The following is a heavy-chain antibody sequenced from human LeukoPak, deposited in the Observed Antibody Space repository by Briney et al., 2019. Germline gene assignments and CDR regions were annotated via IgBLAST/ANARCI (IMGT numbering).Heavy chain of an antibody. V-gene: IGHV4-34*01. CDR3: ARVRDYSHPLTLSSYYGMDV. CDR2: INHSGST. Sequence: SETLSLTCAVYGGSFSGYYWSWIRQPPGKGLEWIGEINHSGSTNCNPSLKSRVTISVDTSKNQFSLKLSSATAADTAVYYCARVRDYSHPLTLSSYYGMDVWGQGTTVTVSS. D-gene: IGHD4-11*01. J-gene: IGHJ6*02. CDR1: GGSFSGYY.